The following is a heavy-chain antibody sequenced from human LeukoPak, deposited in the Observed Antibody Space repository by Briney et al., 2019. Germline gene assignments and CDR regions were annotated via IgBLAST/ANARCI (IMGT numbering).Heavy chain of an antibody. Sequence: SVKVSCKASGYTFTGYYMHWVRQAPGQGLEWMGGIIPIFGTANYAQKFQGRVTITADESTSTAYMELSSLRSEDTAVYYCARALGATTIDHFDYWGQGTLVTVSS. J-gene: IGHJ4*02. CDR3: ARALGATTIDHFDY. D-gene: IGHD1-26*01. CDR1: GYTFTGYY. V-gene: IGHV1-69*13. CDR2: IIPIFGTA.